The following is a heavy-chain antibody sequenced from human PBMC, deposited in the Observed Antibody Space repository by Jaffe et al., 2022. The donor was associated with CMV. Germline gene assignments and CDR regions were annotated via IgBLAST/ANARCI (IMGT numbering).Heavy chain of an antibody. D-gene: IGHD4-17*01. J-gene: IGHJ1*01. CDR2: IYYSGST. CDR1: GGSISSSSYY. V-gene: IGHV4-39*01. CDR3: ATPWSVTTPGDEYFQH. Sequence: QLQLQESGPGLVKPSETLSLTCTVSGGSISSSSYYWGWIRQPPGKGLEWIGSIYYSGSTYYNPSLKSRVTISVDTSKNQFSLKLSSVTAADTAVYYCATPWSVTTPGDEYFQHWGQGTLVTVSS.